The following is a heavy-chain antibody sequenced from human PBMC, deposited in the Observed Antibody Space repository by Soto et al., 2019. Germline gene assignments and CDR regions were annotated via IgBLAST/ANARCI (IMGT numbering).Heavy chain of an antibody. J-gene: IGHJ5*02. Sequence: ASVKVSFKASGYTFTSYGISWVRQAPGQGLEWMGWISAYNGNTNYAQKLQGRVTMTTDTSTSTAYMELRSLRSDDTAVYYCSRYTEIAAAGHWFDPWGQGTLVTVSS. CDR1: GYTFTSYG. D-gene: IGHD6-13*01. CDR2: ISAYNGNT. CDR3: SRYTEIAAAGHWFDP. V-gene: IGHV1-18*01.